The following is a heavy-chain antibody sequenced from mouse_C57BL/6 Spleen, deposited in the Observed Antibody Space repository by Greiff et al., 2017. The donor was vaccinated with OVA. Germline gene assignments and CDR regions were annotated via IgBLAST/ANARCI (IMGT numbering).Heavy chain of an antibody. CDR1: GFTFTDYY. CDR3: AGPNYYGSSYPWYCDV. D-gene: IGHD1-1*01. CDR2: VYPYNGGT. V-gene: IGHV1-36*01. Sequence: EVQLQQSGPVLVKPGPSVKISCKASGFTFTDYYMHWVKQSHGKSLEWIGLVYPYNGGTSYNQKFKGKATLTVDKSSSTAYLELNSLTSEDSAVYYCAGPNYYGSSYPWYCDVWGTGTTVTVSS. J-gene: IGHJ1*03.